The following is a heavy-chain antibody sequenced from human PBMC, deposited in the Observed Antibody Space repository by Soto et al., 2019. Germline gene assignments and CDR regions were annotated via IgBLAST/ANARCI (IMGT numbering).Heavy chain of an antibody. D-gene: IGHD1-26*01. Sequence: GGSLRLSCVASGLPFRNYAFHWVRQAPGKGLEWLAVMTDDRPEIYYADSVQGRFTISRDNSKNTLYLQMNSLRSEDTAVYYCSRQNTLGAATYFDYWGQGT. CDR1: GLPFRNYA. V-gene: IGHV3-30-3*01. CDR2: MTDDRPEI. J-gene: IGHJ4*02. CDR3: SRQNTLGAATYFDY.